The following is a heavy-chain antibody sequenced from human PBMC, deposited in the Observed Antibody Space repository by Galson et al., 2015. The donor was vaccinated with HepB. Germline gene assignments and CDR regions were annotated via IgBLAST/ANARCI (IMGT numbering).Heavy chain of an antibody. CDR1: GFTFSSYA. J-gene: IGHJ4*02. D-gene: IGHD3-10*01. CDR2: ISGSGGST. Sequence: SLRLSCAASGFTFSSYAMSWVRQAPGKGLEWVSAISGSGGSTYYADSVKGRFTISRDNSKNTLYLQMNSLRAEDTAVYYCAKDTARYYYGSGSPLGYWGQGTLVTVSS. V-gene: IGHV3-23*01. CDR3: AKDTARYYYGSGSPLGY.